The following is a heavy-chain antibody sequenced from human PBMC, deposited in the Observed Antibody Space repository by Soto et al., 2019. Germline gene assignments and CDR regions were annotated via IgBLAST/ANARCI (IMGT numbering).Heavy chain of an antibody. V-gene: IGHV1-3*01. J-gene: IGHJ4*02. CDR3: SRVLRGLTLFGVAPPGDY. D-gene: IGHD3-3*01. Sequence: SVKVSCKAPGYPSSIHAMHWARHTPSQRLEWVGWIHPGEKNTRYSHNFGGRVTIASVQSANTGYMELSSLKFEATAVYYCSRVLRGLTLFGVAPPGDYWGQGTLVTVSS. CDR2: IHPGEKNT. CDR1: GYPSSIHA.